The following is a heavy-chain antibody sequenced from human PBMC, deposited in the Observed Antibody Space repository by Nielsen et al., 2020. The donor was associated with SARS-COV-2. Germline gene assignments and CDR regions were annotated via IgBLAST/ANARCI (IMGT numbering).Heavy chain of an antibody. CDR2: MNSDGSST. Sequence: VRQMPGKGLVWVSRMNSDGSSTTYADSVKGRFTISRDNSKNTVYLQMNSLRAEDTAVYYCAKDGYSSGWSFYYYYYGMDVWGQGTTVTVSS. D-gene: IGHD6-19*01. CDR3: AKDGYSSGWSFYYYYYGMDV. J-gene: IGHJ6*02. V-gene: IGHV3-74*01.